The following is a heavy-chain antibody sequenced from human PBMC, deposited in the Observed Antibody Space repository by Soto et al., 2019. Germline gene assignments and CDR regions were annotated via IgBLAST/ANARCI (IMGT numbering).Heavy chain of an antibody. V-gene: IGHV3-66*01. CDR2: ICYAGTT. CDR3: ARGNDRRKVGH. CDR1: GFTASDTH. J-gene: IGHJ4*02. D-gene: IGHD2-15*01. Sequence: GGSLRLSCATSGFTASDTHMNWVRQAPGKGLEWVSVICYAGTTTYEDSVKGRFTITRDSSRDTVFLEMNSLRVEDTAVYYCARGNDRRKVGHWGQGTLVTVSS.